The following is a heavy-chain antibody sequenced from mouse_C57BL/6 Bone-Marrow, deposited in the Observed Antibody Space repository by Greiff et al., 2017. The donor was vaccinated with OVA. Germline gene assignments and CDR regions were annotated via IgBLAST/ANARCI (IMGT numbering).Heavy chain of an antibody. CDR1: GYTFTSYW. CDR3: ARGLPCYWYFDV. CDR2: INPSNGGT. J-gene: IGHJ1*03. V-gene: IGHV1-53*01. Sequence: VQLQQSRTELVKPGASVKLSCKASGYTFTSYWMHWVKQRPGQGLEWIGNINPSNGGTNYNEKFKSKATLTVDKSSSTAYMQLSSLTSEDSAVYYCARGLPCYWYFDVWGTGTTVTVSS. D-gene: IGHD2-2*01.